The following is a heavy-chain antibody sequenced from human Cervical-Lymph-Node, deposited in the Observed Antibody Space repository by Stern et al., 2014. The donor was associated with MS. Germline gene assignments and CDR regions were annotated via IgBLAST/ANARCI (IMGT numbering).Heavy chain of an antibody. CDR3: LGTYLAY. Sequence: EVQLVESGGGLVKPGGSLRLSCVASGFTFSDAWMRWVRQAPGKGLEWVGLIKSKTNGETTDYAAPVKGRFSISRDDSKNTVYLQMNSLKTEDTGIYYCLGTYLAYWGQGTLVAVSS. V-gene: IGHV3-15*01. CDR2: IKSKTNGETT. J-gene: IGHJ4*02. CDR1: GFTFSDAW.